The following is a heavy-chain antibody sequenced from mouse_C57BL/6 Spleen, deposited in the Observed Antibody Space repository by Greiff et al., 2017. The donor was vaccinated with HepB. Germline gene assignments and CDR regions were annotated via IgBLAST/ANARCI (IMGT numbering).Heavy chain of an antibody. CDR3: ARSVYINPFAY. D-gene: IGHD1-1*01. CDR1: GYAFSSSW. V-gene: IGHV1-82*01. Sequence: VQLQQSGPELVKPGASVKISCKASGYAFSSSWMNWVKQRPGKGLEWIGRIYPGDGDTNYNGKFKGKATLTADKSSSTAYMQLSSLTSEDSAVYFCARSVYINPFAYWGQGTLVTVSA. CDR2: IYPGDGDT. J-gene: IGHJ3*01.